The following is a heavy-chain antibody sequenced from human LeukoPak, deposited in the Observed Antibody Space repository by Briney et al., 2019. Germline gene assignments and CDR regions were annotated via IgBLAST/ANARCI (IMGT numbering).Heavy chain of an antibody. CDR2: INHSGST. D-gene: IGHD3-16*02. CDR1: GGSISSSSYY. Sequence: PSETLSLTCTVSGGSISSSSYYWGWIRQPPGKGLEWIGEINHSGSTNYNPSLKSRVTISVDTSKNQFSLKLSSVTAADTAVYYCARLMITFGGVIVIPYYFDYWGQGTLVTVSS. V-gene: IGHV4-39*07. J-gene: IGHJ4*02. CDR3: ARLMITFGGVIVIPYYFDY.